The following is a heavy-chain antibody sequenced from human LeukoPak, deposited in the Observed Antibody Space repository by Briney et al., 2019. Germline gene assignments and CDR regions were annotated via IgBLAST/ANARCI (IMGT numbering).Heavy chain of an antibody. CDR1: GYTFSDYY. V-gene: IGHV1-2*02. D-gene: IGHD1-26*01. CDR3: ARGTRGSYSSIHD. Sequence: ASVKVSCKASGYTFSDYYIHWVRQAPGQGLEWMGWINPNSGATDYAQKFQGRVTMTRDTSISTAYMELSTLRSDDTAVYYCARGTRGSYSSIHDWGQGTLVTVSS. CDR2: INPNSGAT. J-gene: IGHJ4*02.